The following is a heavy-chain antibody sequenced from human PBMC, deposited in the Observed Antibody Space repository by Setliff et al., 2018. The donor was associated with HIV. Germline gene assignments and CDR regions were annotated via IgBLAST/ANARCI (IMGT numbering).Heavy chain of an antibody. CDR2: INAGNDNT. D-gene: IGHD1-26*01. CDR3: TRVMGATTGFHDY. Sequence: ASVKVSCKASGYTLTNYAMHWVRQAPGQRLEWMGCINAGNDNTKYSQNFQGRVTITKDTSASTVYTELSSLRSEDTALYYCTRVMGATTGFHDYWGQGTLVTVSS. V-gene: IGHV1-3*01. J-gene: IGHJ4*02. CDR1: GYTLTNYA.